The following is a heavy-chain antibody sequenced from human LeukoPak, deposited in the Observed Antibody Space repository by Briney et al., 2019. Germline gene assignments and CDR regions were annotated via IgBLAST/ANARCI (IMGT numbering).Heavy chain of an antibody. CDR1: GYTFTSYG. D-gene: IGHD3-22*01. CDR3: ARDEAKTYYYDSSGYSY. CDR2: ISAYNGNT. J-gene: IGHJ4*02. Sequence: ASVKVSCKASGYTFTSYGISWVRQAPGQGLEWMGWISAYNGNTNYAQKLQGRVTMTTDTSTSTAYMELRSLRSDDTAVYYCARDEAKTYYYDSSGYSYWGQGTLVTVSS. V-gene: IGHV1-18*01.